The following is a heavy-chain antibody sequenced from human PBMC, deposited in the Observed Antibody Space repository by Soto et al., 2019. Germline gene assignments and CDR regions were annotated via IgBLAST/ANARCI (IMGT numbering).Heavy chain of an antibody. V-gene: IGHV3-23*01. CDR1: GFPVNYYD. CDR3: ARRSTQGRTSHGTCFDY. J-gene: IGHJ4*02. CDR2: MSGVDDSK. Sequence: EVQLLESGGGQVQPGGSLRLSCAVSGFPVNYYDLRWVRQPPGKGLEWVSGMSGVDDSKSYADSVKGRLTISRDNAKNILFLKIDHLRAADTANYYGARRSTQGRTSHGTCFDYWGQGTLVTVSS. D-gene: IGHD1-26*01.